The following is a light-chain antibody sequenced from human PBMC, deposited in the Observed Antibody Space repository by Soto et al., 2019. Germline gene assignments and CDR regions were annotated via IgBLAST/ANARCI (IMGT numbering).Light chain of an antibody. CDR2: EVS. CDR1: TDDVGGYNY. V-gene: IGLV2-14*01. Sequence: QSALTQPASVSGSPGQSVTISCTGTTDDVGGYNYVSWYQQHPGKAPKFILYEVSNRPSGVSNRFSGSKSGNTASLTISGLQAEDEAAYYCSSYTSGSTLVVFGGGTKLTVL. J-gene: IGLJ2*01. CDR3: SSYTSGSTLVV.